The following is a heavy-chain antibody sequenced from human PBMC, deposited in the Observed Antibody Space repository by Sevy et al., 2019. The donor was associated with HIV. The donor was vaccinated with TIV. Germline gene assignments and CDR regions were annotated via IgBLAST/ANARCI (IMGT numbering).Heavy chain of an antibody. J-gene: IGHJ6*04. CDR1: GFTLSSYW. V-gene: IGHV3-7*01. CDR2: IKEDGSDK. CDR3: ARWDV. Sequence: GGSLRLSCAASGFTLSSYWMTWVRQAPGKGLEWVANIKEDGSDKYYVDSVKGRFTISRDNAQNSLYLEMNSLRAEDTAVYYCARWDVWGKGTTVTVSS.